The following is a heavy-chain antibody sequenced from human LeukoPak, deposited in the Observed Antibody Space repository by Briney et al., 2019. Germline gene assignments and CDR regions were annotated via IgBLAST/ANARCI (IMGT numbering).Heavy chain of an antibody. Sequence: ASVKVSCKASGYTFTSYYMHWVRQAPGQGLEWMGIINPSGGSTSYAQKFQGRVTMTRDMSTSTVYMELSSLRSEDTAVYYCARERLAAAAFDPWGQGTLVTVSS. CDR2: INPSGGST. J-gene: IGHJ5*02. V-gene: IGHV1-46*01. CDR3: ARERLAAAAFDP. D-gene: IGHD6-13*01. CDR1: GYTFTSYY.